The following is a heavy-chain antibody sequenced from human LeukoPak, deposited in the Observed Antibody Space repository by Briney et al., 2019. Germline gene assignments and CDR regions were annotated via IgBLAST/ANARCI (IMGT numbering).Heavy chain of an antibody. J-gene: IGHJ4*02. CDR3: ARGPKSGSYFDY. D-gene: IGHD1-26*01. CDR1: GGSISSSSYY. Sequence: SETLSLTCTVSGGSISSSSYYWSWIRQPPGKGLEWIGYIYYSGSTNYNPSLKSRVTISVDTSKKQFSLKLSSVTAADTAVYYCARGPKSGSYFDYWGQGTLVTVSS. V-gene: IGHV4-61*01. CDR2: IYYSGST.